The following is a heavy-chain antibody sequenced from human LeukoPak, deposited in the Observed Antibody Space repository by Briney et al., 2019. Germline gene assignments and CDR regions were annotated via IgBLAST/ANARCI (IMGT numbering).Heavy chain of an antibody. CDR3: ARVPQWQLRGYYGMDV. J-gene: IGHJ6*02. D-gene: IGHD6-19*01. CDR1: GFTFSSYA. CDR2: ISGSGGST. Sequence: PGGSLRLSCAASGFTFSSYAFSWVRQAPGKGLEWVSAISGSGGSTYYADSVKGRFTISRDNSKNTLYLQMNSLRAEDTAVYYCARVPQWQLRGYYGMDVWGQGTTVTVSS. V-gene: IGHV3-23*01.